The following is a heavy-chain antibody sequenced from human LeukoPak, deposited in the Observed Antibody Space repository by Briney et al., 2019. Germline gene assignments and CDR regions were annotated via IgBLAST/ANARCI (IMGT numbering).Heavy chain of an antibody. CDR1: GGSFSGYY. Sequence: SETLSLTCAVYGGSFSGYYWSWIRQPPGKGLEWIGEINHRGSTNYNPSLKSRVTISVDTSKNQFSLKLSSVTAADTAVYYCARHGQLVVPASRTKTKRNFDYWGQGSLVTVSS. D-gene: IGHD2-2*01. J-gene: IGHJ4*02. V-gene: IGHV4-34*01. CDR3: ARHGQLVVPASRTKTKRNFDY. CDR2: INHRGST.